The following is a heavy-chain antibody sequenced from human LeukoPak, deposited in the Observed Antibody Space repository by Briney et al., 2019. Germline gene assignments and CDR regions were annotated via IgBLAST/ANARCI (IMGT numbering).Heavy chain of an antibody. D-gene: IGHD3-3*01. CDR2: IYASGST. J-gene: IGHJ3*02. CDR3: ARGFWSGYDLAGFDI. CDR1: GGSISRSSYY. Sequence: SETLSLTRTVDGGSISRSSYYWSWIRQPAGKGLEWIGRIYASGSTSYNPSLKSRVTISVDTSKNQFSLKLSSVAAADTAVYYCARGFWSGYDLAGFDIWSQGTMVTVSS. V-gene: IGHV4-61*02.